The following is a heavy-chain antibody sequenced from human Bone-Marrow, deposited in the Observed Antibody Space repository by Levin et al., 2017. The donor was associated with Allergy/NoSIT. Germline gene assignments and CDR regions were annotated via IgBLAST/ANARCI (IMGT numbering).Heavy chain of an antibody. V-gene: IGHV3-48*04. D-gene: IGHD1-26*01. CDR3: ARSGEFDY. CDR2: ITSGSTST. Sequence: GGSLRLSCAASGFTFNTYSMNWVRQAPGKGLEWVSYITSGSTSTYYADSVKGRFTISRDNSKNSLYLQLNSLRAEDTAVYYCARSGEFDYWGQGTLVTVSS. J-gene: IGHJ4*02. CDR1: GFTFNTYS.